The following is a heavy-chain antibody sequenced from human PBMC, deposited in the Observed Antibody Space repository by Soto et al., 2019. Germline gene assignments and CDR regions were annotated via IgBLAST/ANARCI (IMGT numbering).Heavy chain of an antibody. CDR3: ARVGVVSPYYYYGMDV. V-gene: IGHV5-51*01. J-gene: IGHJ6*02. CDR1: GYSFTSSW. Sequence: GESLKISCKGSGYSFTSSWIGWVRQMPGKGLGWMGIIYPGDSDTRYSPSFQGQVTISADKSISTAYLQWSSLKASDTAMYYCARVGVVSPYYYYGMDVWGQGTTVTVSS. CDR2: IYPGDSDT. D-gene: IGHD3-3*01.